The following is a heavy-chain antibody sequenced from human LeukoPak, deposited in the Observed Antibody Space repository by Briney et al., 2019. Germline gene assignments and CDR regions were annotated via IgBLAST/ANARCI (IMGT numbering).Heavy chain of an antibody. CDR3: ASLPHTYYDFWSGRETFDY. CDR1: GGSFSGYY. D-gene: IGHD3-3*01. Sequence: SETLSLTCAVYGGSFSGYYWSWIRQPPGKGLEWIGEINHSGSTNYNPSLKSRVTISVDTSKNQFSLKLSSVTAADTAVYYCASLPHTYYDFWSGRETFDYWGQGTLVTVSS. V-gene: IGHV4-34*01. CDR2: INHSGST. J-gene: IGHJ4*02.